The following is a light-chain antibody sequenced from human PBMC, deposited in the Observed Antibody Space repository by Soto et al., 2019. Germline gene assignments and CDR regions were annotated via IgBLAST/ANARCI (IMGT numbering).Light chain of an antibody. CDR2: VNN. J-gene: IGLJ3*02. CDR1: SSNIGTGYD. V-gene: IGLV1-40*01. Sequence: QSVLTQPPSVSGAPGQRVTISCIGSSSNIGTGYDVHWYQQLPGTAPKLLIYVNNNRPSGVPDRFSGSKSGTSASLAITGLQAEDEAAYYCQSYDNALSAWVFGGGTKLTVL. CDR3: QSYDNALSAWV.